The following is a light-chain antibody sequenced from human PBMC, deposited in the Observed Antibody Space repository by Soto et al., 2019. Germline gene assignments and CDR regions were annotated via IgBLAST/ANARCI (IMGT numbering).Light chain of an antibody. Sequence: EIVFAQSPATLSLSPGERATLSCRASQSVSISLAWYQQKPGQAPRLLIYDASNRETGVPARFSGSGSGTEFTLTISSLQSEDFEVYYCQQYNNWTITFGQGTRLEIK. V-gene: IGKV3-15*01. CDR2: DAS. CDR1: QSVSIS. CDR3: QQYNNWTIT. J-gene: IGKJ5*01.